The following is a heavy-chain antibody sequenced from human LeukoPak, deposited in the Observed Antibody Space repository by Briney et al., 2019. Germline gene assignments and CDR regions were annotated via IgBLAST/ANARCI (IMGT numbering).Heavy chain of an antibody. V-gene: IGHV3-48*04. CDR1: GFTFSSYN. Sequence: GGSLRLSCAVSGFTFSSYNINWVRQAPGKGLEWVSYISSSSSTIYYADSVKGRFTISRDNTKNSLYLQMDSLRADDTAVFYCARDQYDTWSRRGNFDSWGQGTLVIVSS. CDR3: ARDQYDTWSRRGNFDS. CDR2: ISSSSSTI. D-gene: IGHD3-3*01. J-gene: IGHJ4*02.